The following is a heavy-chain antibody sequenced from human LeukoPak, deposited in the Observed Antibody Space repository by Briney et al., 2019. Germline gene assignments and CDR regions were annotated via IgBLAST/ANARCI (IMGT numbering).Heavy chain of an antibody. CDR3: ARWSYEYGSGSKFDY. CDR1: GGTFSSYA. Sequence: ASVKVSCKASGGTFSSYAISWVRQAPGQGLEWMGGIIPIFGTANYAQKFQGRVTITADESTSTAYMELSSLRSEDTAVYYCARWSYEYGSGSKFDYWGQGTLVTVSS. D-gene: IGHD3-10*01. CDR2: IIPIFGTA. J-gene: IGHJ4*02. V-gene: IGHV1-69*13.